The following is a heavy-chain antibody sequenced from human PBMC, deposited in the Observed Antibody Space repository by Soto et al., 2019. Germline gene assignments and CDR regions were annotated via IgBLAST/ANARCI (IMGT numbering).Heavy chain of an antibody. CDR2: ISSDGVST. CDR1: GLSFSSYA. CDR3: VKERYVEY. V-gene: IGHV3-64D*06. Sequence: GGSLRLSCSASGLSFSSYAMHWVRQAPGKGLEYVSSISSDGVSTYYADSVKGRFTISRDNSKNTVYLQMSSLRAEDTAVYYCVKERYVEYWGQGTLVTVSS. D-gene: IGHD1-1*01. J-gene: IGHJ4*02.